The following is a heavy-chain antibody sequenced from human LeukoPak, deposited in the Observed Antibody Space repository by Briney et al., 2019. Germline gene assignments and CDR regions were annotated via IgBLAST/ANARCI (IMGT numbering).Heavy chain of an antibody. J-gene: IGHJ5*02. V-gene: IGHV1-8*01. D-gene: IGHD2-2*01. CDR3: ARDIVVVPAASGWFDP. CDR2: MNPNSGNT. Sequence: ASVKVSCKASGYTFTSYDINWVRQATGQGLEWMGWMNPNSGNTGYAQKFQGRVTITTDESTSTAYMELSSLRSEDTAVYYCARDIVVVPAASGWFDPWGQGTLVTVSS. CDR1: GYTFTSYD.